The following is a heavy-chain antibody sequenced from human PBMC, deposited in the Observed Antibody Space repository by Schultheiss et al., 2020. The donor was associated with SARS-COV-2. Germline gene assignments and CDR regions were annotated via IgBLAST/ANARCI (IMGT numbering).Heavy chain of an antibody. D-gene: IGHD5-24*01. CDR3: AREDGYSGMDV. Sequence: SETLSLTCTVSGGSISSYYWSWIRQPPGKGLEWIGYIYYSGSTNYNPSLKSRVTISVDTSKNQFSLKLSSVTAADTAVYYCAREDGYSGMDVWGQGTTVTVSS. J-gene: IGHJ6*02. CDR1: GGSISSYY. CDR2: IYYSGST. V-gene: IGHV4-59*01.